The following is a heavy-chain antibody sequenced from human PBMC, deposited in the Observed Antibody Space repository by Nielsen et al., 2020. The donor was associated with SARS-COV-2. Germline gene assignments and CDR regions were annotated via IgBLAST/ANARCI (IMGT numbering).Heavy chain of an antibody. CDR3: AREANGYVWGSYRYRPPDY. V-gene: IGHV1-69*04. D-gene: IGHD3-16*02. Sequence: WVRQAPGQGLEWMGRIIPILGIANYAQKFQGRVTITADKSTSTAYMELSSLRSEDTAVYYCAREANGYVWGSYRYRPPDYWGQGTLVTVSS. J-gene: IGHJ4*02. CDR2: IIPILGIA.